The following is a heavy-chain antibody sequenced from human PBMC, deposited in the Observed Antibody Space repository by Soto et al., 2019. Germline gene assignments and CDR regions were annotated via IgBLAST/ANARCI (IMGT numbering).Heavy chain of an antibody. V-gene: IGHV4-30-4*01. Sequence: QVQLQESGPILVKPSQTLSLTCTVSGGSISSVYDYWSWIRQSPDKGLEWIGQIYDGGTTYNNPSLASRVTIAGDTSKNQFSLQLRSVTAADTAVYYCARGPSGDKVDYWGQGTLVTVSS. CDR2: IYDGGTT. CDR3: ARGPSGDKVDY. J-gene: IGHJ4*02. D-gene: IGHD7-27*01. CDR1: GGSISSVYDY.